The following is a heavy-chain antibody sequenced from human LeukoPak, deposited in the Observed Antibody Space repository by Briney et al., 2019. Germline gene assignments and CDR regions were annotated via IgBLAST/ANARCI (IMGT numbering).Heavy chain of an antibody. CDR1: GFTFSDYY. CDR3: AKDVRPGGGGMDV. J-gene: IGHJ6*02. D-gene: IGHD3-10*02. Sequence: GGSLRLSCAASGFTFSDYYMSWIRQAPGKGLEWLSFISDSSTYTYYADSVKGRFTISRDNAKNSLYLQMNSLKAEDTAMYYCAKDVRPGGGGMDVWGQGTTVTVSS. CDR2: ISDSSTYT. V-gene: IGHV3-11*03.